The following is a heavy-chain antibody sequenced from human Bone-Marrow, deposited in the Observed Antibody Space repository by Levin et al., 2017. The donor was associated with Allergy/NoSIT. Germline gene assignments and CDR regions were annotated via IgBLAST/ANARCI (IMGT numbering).Heavy chain of an antibody. CDR3: AREPLPRIAVAGGPDEDYGMDV. CDR1: GFTFSSYG. V-gene: IGHV3-33*01. J-gene: IGHJ6*02. CDR2: IWYDGSNK. Sequence: LSLTCAASGFTFSSYGMHWVRQAPGKGLEWVAVIWYDGSNKYYADSVKGRFTISRDNSKNTLYLQMNSLRAEDTAVYYCAREPLPRIAVAGGPDEDYGMDVWGQGTTVTVSS. D-gene: IGHD6-19*01.